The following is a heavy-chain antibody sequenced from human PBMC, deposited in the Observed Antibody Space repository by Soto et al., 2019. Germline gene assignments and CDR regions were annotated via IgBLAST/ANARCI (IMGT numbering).Heavy chain of an antibody. D-gene: IGHD3-22*01. CDR2: IYYSGST. Sequence: SETLPLTCTVSGGSVSSGSYYWSWIRQPPWKGLEWIGYIYYSGSTNYNPSLKIRVTISVDTSKNQFSLKPSSATAAHTAVYYCARRVNYHDSSRYYYVNAFDIWGQGTMDTVS. CDR3: ARRVNYHDSSRYYYVNAFDI. V-gene: IGHV4-61*01. CDR1: GGSVSSGSYY. J-gene: IGHJ3*02.